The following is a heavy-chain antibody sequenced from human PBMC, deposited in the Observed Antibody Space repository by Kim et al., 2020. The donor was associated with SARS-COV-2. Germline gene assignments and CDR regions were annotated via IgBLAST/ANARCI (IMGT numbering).Heavy chain of an antibody. CDR2: INHSGRT. Sequence: WIRQAPGKGLEWIGEINHSGRTNPNPSLKSRVTISVDTSKNQFSLKLSSVTAADTAVYYCAGGAWLNYWGQGTLVTVSS. J-gene: IGHJ4*02. D-gene: IGHD3-22*01. V-gene: IGHV4-34*01. CDR3: AGGAWLNY.